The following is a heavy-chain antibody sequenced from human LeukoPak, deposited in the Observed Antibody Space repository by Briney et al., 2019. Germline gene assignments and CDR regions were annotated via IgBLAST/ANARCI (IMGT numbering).Heavy chain of an antibody. D-gene: IGHD3-3*01. V-gene: IGHV4-59*08. CDR3: ARLVSSDFWSGYDYYYGMDV. CDR1: GGSISSYY. J-gene: IGHJ6*02. CDR2: IYYSGST. Sequence: PSETLSLTCTVSGGSISSYYWSWIRQPPGKGLEWIGYIYYSGSTNYNPSLKSRVTISVDTSKNQFSLKLSSVTAADTAVYYCARLVSSDFWSGYDYYYGMDVWGQGTTVTVPS.